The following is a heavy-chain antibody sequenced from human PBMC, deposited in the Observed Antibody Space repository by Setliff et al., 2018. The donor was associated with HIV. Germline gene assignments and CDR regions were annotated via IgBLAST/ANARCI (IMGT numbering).Heavy chain of an antibody. Sequence: ASETLSLTCADYGGSLTDYDWTWIRQTPAKGLEWIGEISHSGRTNYNPSLKTRLIISSDTSKNQFSLRLSYATVADTAIYYCARGFEGYCSGASCHWFDSWGQGTQVTVSS. CDR2: ISHSGRT. CDR1: GGSLTDYD. CDR3: ARGFEGYCSGASCHWFDS. V-gene: IGHV4-34*01. D-gene: IGHD2-15*01. J-gene: IGHJ5*01.